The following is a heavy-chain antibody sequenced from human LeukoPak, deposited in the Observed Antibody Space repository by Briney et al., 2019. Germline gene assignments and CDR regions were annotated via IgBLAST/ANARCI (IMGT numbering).Heavy chain of an antibody. CDR3: ARGVYGSGLGFDY. Sequence: SETLSLTCAVYGGSFSGYYWSWIRQPPGKGLEWIGEINHSGSTNYNPSLKSRVTISVDTSKNQFSLKLSSVTAADTAVYYCARGVYGSGLGFDYWGQGTLVTVSS. CDR2: INHSGST. D-gene: IGHD3-10*01. J-gene: IGHJ4*02. V-gene: IGHV4-34*01. CDR1: GGSFSGYY.